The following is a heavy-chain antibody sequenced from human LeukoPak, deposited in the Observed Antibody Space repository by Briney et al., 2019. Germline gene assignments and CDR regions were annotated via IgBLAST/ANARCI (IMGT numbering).Heavy chain of an antibody. J-gene: IGHJ4*02. V-gene: IGHV4-59*01. D-gene: IGHD5-12*01. CDR2: IYYGGNT. CDR3: ASFERLRLRGSDY. CDR1: GGSISSYY. Sequence: SETLSLTCTVSGGSISSYYWSWIRQLPGKGLEWIGYIYYGGNTNYNPSLKSRVTLSVDTSKNRFSLKLSSVTAADTAVYYCASFERLRLRGSDYWGQGALVIVSS.